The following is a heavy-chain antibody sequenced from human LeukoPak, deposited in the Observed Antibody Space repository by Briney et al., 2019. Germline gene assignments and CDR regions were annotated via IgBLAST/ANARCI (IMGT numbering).Heavy chain of an antibody. CDR2: IHHSGRT. CDR3: ARGGRRQKGEY. CDR1: GYSISSDYY. J-gene: IGHJ4*02. D-gene: IGHD1-1*01. V-gene: IGHV4-38-2*02. Sequence: PSETLSLTCTVSGYSISSDYYWGWIRQPPGKGLEWIGSIHHSGRTYYNPSLKSRVTISVDTSKNQFSLKLSSVTAADTAVYYCARGGRRQKGEYWGQGTLVTVSS.